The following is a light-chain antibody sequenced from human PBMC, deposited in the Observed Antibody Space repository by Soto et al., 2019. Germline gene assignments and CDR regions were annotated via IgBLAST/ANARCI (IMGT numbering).Light chain of an antibody. V-gene: IGKV4-1*01. Sequence: DIVMTQSPDSLAVSLVERATIHCKSSQSVVPSSINKNYLAWYQQKPGQPPKLLMSSASTRESGVPDRFSASGSETDFTLTISSLQAEDVAVYYCQQYYTIPPTFGQGTKVELK. CDR3: QQYYTIPPT. CDR1: QSVVPSSINKNY. CDR2: SAS. J-gene: IGKJ1*01.